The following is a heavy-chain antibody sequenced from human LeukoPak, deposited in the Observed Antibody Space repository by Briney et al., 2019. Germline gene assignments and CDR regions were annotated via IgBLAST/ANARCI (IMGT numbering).Heavy chain of an antibody. CDR3: TRGTGSSSDY. CDR1: GFTFSNYW. CDR2: IYIDGSST. D-gene: IGHD1-26*01. Sequence: PGGSLRLSCAASGFTFSNYWMHWVRQGPGKGLVWVSRIYIDGSSTDYADSVKGRFTTSRDNAKNTLYLQMTGLRADDTALYYCTRGTGSSSDYWGQGALVTVSS. V-gene: IGHV3-74*01. J-gene: IGHJ4*02.